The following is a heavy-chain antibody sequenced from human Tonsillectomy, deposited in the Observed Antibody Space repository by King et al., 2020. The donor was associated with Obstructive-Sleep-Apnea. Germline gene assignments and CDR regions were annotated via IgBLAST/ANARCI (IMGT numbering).Heavy chain of an antibody. Sequence: VQLVESGGGLVQPGGSLRLSCAASGFTVSSNYMSWVRQAPGKGLEWVSVIYSGGSTYYAESVKGRFTISRHNSKNTLYLHMNSLRAEDTAVYYCARVYQWTVDYWGQGTLVTVSS. V-gene: IGHV3-53*04. CDR1: GFTVSSNY. D-gene: IGHD3/OR15-3a*01. CDR2: IYSGGST. J-gene: IGHJ4*02. CDR3: ARVYQWTVDY.